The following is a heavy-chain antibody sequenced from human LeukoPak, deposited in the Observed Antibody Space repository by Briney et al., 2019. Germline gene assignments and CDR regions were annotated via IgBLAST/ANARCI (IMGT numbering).Heavy chain of an antibody. CDR2: IIPMFGTP. D-gene: IGHD2-2*01. Sequence: SVKLSCKASDGTFRSYAISWVRQPPGQGREWMGGIIPMFGTPNYAQKFQGRVRITADESTSTAYMELSSLRSEDTAVYYCAKTLGYCSTTGCYGAFDIWGQGTMVTVSS. V-gene: IGHV1-69*13. CDR1: DGTFRSYA. CDR3: AKTLGYCSTTGCYGAFDI. J-gene: IGHJ3*02.